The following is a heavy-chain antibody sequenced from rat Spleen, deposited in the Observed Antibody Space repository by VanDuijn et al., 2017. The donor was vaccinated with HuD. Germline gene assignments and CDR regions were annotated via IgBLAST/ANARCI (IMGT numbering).Heavy chain of an antibody. CDR2: ITTGGDNT. Sequence: EVQLVESGGGLVQPGRSLKLSCAASGFTFRDYGMAWVRQTPTKGLEWVASITTGGDNTYYRDSVKGRFSISRDNAKNTQYLQMDSLRSEDTATYYCARHSGTARGVMDAWGQGTLVTVSS. CDR1: GFTFRDYG. CDR3: ARHSGTARGVMDA. D-gene: IGHD5-1*01. J-gene: IGHJ3*01. V-gene: IGHV5S14*01.